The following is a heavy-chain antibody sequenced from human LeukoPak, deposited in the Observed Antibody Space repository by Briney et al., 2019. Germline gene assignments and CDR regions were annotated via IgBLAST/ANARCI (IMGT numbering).Heavy chain of an antibody. CDR2: VNPKSGNT. V-gene: IGHV1-8*03. CDR3: ARGLPLGYCTYGVCYPPKHFDF. Sequence: ASVKVSCKASGYTFTSYDINWVRQAPGQGLEWMGWVNPKSGNTGYKQKFQARVTITRDTSITTAYMELSSLTSDDTAVYLCARGLPLGYCTYGVCYPPKHFDFWGQGTLVTVSS. J-gene: IGHJ4*02. CDR1: GYTFTSYD. D-gene: IGHD2-8*01.